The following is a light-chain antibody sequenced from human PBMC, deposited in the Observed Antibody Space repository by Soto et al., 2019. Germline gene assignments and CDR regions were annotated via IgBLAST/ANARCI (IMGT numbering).Light chain of an antibody. Sequence: QSVLTQPASVSGSPGQSITISCTGTSSGVGGYNYVSWYQQHPGKAPKLMIYEVGNRPSGVSNRFSGSKSGNTASLTISGLQAEDEADYYCSSYTSSSTLEGYVFGTGTKVTVL. CDR2: EVG. CDR3: SSYTSSSTLEGYV. V-gene: IGLV2-14*01. CDR1: SSGVGGYNY. J-gene: IGLJ1*01.